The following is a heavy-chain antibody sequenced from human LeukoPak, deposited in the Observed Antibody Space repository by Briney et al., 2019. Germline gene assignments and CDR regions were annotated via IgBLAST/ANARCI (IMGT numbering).Heavy chain of an antibody. CDR2: IWYDGSNQ. J-gene: IGHJ4*02. Sequence: PGGSLRLSCAASGFTFSSYGMHWVRQAPGKGLEWVAVIWYDGSNQYYADSVKGRFTISRDNSKNTLYLQMNSLRVEDTAVYYCAANLDFWGQGTLVTVSS. CDR1: GFTFSSYG. CDR3: AANLDF. V-gene: IGHV3-33*01.